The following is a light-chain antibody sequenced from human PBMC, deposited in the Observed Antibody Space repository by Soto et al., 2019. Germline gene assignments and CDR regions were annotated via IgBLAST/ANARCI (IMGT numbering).Light chain of an antibody. CDR2: QVT. J-gene: IGLJ1*01. Sequence: QSALAQPASMSGSPGQSITISCTGSGSDIATFNYVSWYQQYPGKAPKLLIYQVTSRASGVSHRFSGSKSGNTAALTISGLQPEDEAEYHCNSYFSTSFYVFGTGTKSPS. V-gene: IGLV2-14*01. CDR1: GSDIATFNY. CDR3: NSYFSTSFYV.